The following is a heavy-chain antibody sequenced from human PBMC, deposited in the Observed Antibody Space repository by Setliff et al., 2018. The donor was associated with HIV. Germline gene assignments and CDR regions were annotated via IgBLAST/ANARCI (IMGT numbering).Heavy chain of an antibody. V-gene: IGHV7-4-1*02. CDR3: ARRSHSVGTSWPFDH. CDR1: GYTFMNFA. CDR2: INPNTGNP. D-gene: IGHD6-13*01. J-gene: IGHJ4*02. Sequence: VKVSCKASGYTFMNFAMHWVRQAPGQGLEWMGWINPNTGNPTYAQGFTGRFVFSLDTSVSTAYLQISSLEAQDTGVYYCARRSHSVGTSWPFDHWGQGTQVTV.